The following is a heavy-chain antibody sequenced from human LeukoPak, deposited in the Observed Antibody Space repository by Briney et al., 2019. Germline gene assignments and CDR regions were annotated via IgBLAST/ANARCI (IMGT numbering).Heavy chain of an antibody. D-gene: IGHD3-9*01. CDR3: ASVVLRYFDWLSPYYFDY. J-gene: IGHJ4*02. CDR2: IYYSGST. V-gene: IGHV4-59*01. CDR1: GGSISSYY. Sequence: SETLSLTCTVSGGSISSYYWSWIRQPPGKGLEWIGYIYYSGSTNYNPSLKSRVTISVDTSKNQFSLKLSSVTAADTAVYYCASVVLRYFDWLSPYYFDYWGQGTLVTVSS.